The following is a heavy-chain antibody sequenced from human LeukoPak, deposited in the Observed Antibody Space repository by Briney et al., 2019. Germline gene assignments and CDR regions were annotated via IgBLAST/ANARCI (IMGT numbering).Heavy chain of an antibody. V-gene: IGHV1-69*13. CDR2: IIPIFGTA. Sequence: SVKVSCKASGGTFSSYAISWVRQAPGQGLEWMGGIIPIFGTANYAQKFQGRVTITADESTSTAYMELSSLRSEDTAVYYCARHFGPRNSSPLDYWGQGTQVTVSS. CDR1: GGTFSSYA. CDR3: ARHFGPRNSSPLDY. J-gene: IGHJ4*02. D-gene: IGHD6-13*01.